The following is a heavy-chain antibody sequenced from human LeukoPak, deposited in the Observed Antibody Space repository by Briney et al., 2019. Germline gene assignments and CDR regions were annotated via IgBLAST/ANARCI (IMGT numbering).Heavy chain of an antibody. CDR1: GFNFGDDS. V-gene: IGHV3-48*04. CDR3: TRWMFSYYDKNAFDI. D-gene: IGHD3-10*01. Sequence: GGSLRPSCAASGFNFGDDSMSWVRQAPGKGPQWISFISSASRTIYYADSVKGRFTISRDNAKNSLFLQMNSLRAEDTAVYYCTRWMFSYYDKNAFDIWGQGTMVTVSS. CDR2: ISSASRTI. J-gene: IGHJ3*02.